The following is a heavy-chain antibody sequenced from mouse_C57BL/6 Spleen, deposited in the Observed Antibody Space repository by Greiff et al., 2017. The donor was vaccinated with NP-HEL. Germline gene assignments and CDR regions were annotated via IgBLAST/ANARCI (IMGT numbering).Heavy chain of an antibody. D-gene: IGHD1-1*01. CDR3: ARDAGTVVPYAMDY. Sequence: DVMLVESGGGLVQSGRSLRLSCATSGFTFSDFYMEWVRQAPGKGLEWIAASRNKANDYTTEYSASVKGRFIVSRDTSQSILYLQMNALRAEDTAIYYCARDAGTVVPYAMDYWGQGTSVTVSS. J-gene: IGHJ4*01. CDR2: SRNKANDYTT. CDR1: GFTFSDFY. V-gene: IGHV7-1*01.